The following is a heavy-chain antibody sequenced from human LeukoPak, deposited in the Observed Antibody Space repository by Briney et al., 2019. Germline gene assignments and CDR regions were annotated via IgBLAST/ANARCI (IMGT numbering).Heavy chain of an antibody. CDR1: GGSISSSDYY. Sequence: SETLSLTCTVSGGSISSSDYYWGWIRQPPGKGLEWIGSIYYGGSTYYNPSLKSRVTISVDRSKNQFSLKLSSVTAADTAVYYCAREIAAAGTFDYWGQGTLVTVSS. J-gene: IGHJ4*02. V-gene: IGHV4-39*07. CDR3: AREIAAAGTFDY. D-gene: IGHD6-13*01. CDR2: IYYGGST.